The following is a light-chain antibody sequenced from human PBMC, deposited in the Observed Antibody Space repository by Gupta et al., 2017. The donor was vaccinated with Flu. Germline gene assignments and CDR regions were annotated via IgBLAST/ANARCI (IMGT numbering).Light chain of an antibody. CDR1: QSVGTN. J-gene: IGKJ2*04. CDR3: QQYNNWPPWS. CDR2: GAS. V-gene: IGKV3-15*01. Sequence: TVMTQSPATLSVSPGERATLSCRASQSVGTNLVWYQQRPGQAPRHLIYGASIRAPGVPARFSGSGSGTDFTLTISSLLSEDFAVYSCQQYNNWPPWSFGQGTKVEIK.